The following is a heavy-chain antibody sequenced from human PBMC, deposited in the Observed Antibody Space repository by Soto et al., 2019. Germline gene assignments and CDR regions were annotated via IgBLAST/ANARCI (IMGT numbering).Heavy chain of an antibody. CDR2: IVVGSGNT. D-gene: IGHD4-17*01. CDR1: GFTFTSSA. J-gene: IGHJ3*02. CDR3: ARGQTVTTGGAFDI. Sequence: SVKVSCKASGFTFTSSAVQWVRHARGQRLEWIGWIVVGSGNTNYAQKFRERVTITRDMSTSTVYMELSSLRSEDTAVYYCARGQTVTTGGAFDIWGQGTMVTVSS. V-gene: IGHV1-58*01.